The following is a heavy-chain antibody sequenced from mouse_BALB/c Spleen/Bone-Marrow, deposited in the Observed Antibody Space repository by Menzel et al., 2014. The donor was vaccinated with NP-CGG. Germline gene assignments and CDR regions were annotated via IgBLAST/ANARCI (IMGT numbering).Heavy chain of an antibody. V-gene: IGHV3-2*02. Sequence: EVHLVESGPCLVKPSQSLSLTCTVTGYSITSDSAWNWIRQFPGNKLEWMAYISYSGSTTYNPSLKSRISITRDTSKNQFFLQLNSVTTEDTATYYCARRGYYGTFLFAYWGQGTLVTVSA. CDR2: ISYSGST. D-gene: IGHD2-1*01. J-gene: IGHJ3*01. CDR1: GYSITSDSA. CDR3: ARRGYYGTFLFAY.